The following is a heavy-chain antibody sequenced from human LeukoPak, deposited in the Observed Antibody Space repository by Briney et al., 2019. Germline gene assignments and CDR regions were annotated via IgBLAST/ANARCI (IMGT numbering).Heavy chain of an antibody. D-gene: IGHD5-24*01. CDR1: GFTFSSSA. CDR3: AKDDGSFEP. CDR2: ISGRDIYT. Sequence: GGSLRLSCAASGFTFSSSAMTWFRQAPGKGLEWVSAISGRDIYTYYADSVKGRFTISRDSSKNTLYLQMNSLRAEDTAVYYCAKDDGSFEPWGQGTRVTVSS. V-gene: IGHV3-23*01. J-gene: IGHJ5*02.